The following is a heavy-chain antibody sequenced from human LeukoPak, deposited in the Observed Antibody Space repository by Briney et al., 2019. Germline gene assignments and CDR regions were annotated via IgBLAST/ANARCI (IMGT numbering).Heavy chain of an antibody. CDR3: ARGQPLLSHFDY. Sequence: GASVKVSCKASGGTFSSYAIIWVRQAPGQGLEWMGMIIPIFNTANYAQKFQGRVTITADESTSTAYMELSSLTSEDTAVYYCARGQPLLSHFDYRGQGTLVTVSS. CDR1: GGTFSSYA. D-gene: IGHD2-21*02. CDR2: IIPIFNTA. V-gene: IGHV1-69*13. J-gene: IGHJ4*02.